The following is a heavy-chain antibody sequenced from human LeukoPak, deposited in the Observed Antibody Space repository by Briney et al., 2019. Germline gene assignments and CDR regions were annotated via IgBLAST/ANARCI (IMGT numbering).Heavy chain of an antibody. CDR3: ARDAPRMSGGTLEY. Sequence: PGGSLRLSCATSGFTFSVYTMNWVRQAPGKGLEWISSISSDGTYIYYADSVKGRFTISRDSAKNSLFLQMDSLRAEDTAVYYCARDAPRMSGGTLEYWGQGTLVTVSS. CDR1: GFTFSVYT. J-gene: IGHJ4*02. V-gene: IGHV3-21*01. CDR2: ISSDGTYI. D-gene: IGHD2-15*01.